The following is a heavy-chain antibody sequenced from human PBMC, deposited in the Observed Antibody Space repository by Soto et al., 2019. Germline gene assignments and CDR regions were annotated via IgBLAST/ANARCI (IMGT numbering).Heavy chain of an antibody. CDR2: IYYSGST. Sequence: QGKGLEWIGSIYYSGSTYYNPSLKRRVTISVDTSKNQFSLKLSSVTAADTAVYYCARFSSGWYGSPVTSYSYYGMDFWGRGRTVT. V-gene: IGHV4-39*01. J-gene: IGHJ6*02. D-gene: IGHD6-19*01. CDR3: ARFSSGWYGSPVTSYSYYGMDF.